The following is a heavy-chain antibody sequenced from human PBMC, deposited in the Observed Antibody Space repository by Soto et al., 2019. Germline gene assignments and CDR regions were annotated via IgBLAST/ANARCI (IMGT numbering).Heavy chain of an antibody. CDR3: ARDEYSSGWYPSSD. CDR2: ISHDGSNK. J-gene: IGHJ4*02. Sequence: GGSLRLSCAASGFTFSSYAMHWVRQAPGKGLEWVAVISHDGSNKYYADSVKGRFTISRDNSKNTLYLQMNSLRAEDTAVYYCARDEYSSGWYPSSDWGQGTLVTVSS. D-gene: IGHD6-19*01. CDR1: GFTFSSYA. V-gene: IGHV3-30-3*01.